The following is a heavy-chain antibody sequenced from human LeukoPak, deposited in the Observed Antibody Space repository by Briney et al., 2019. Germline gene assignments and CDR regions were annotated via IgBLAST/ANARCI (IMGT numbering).Heavy chain of an antibody. Sequence: GGSLRLSCAASGFTFSSYAMSWVRQAPGKGLEWVSSISSSSSYIYYADSVKGRFTISRDNAKNSLYLQMNSLRAEDTAVYYCARDLEYYYDSSGYQSGYWGQGTLVTVSS. CDR3: ARDLEYYYDSSGYQSGY. J-gene: IGHJ4*02. CDR1: GFTFSSYA. V-gene: IGHV3-21*01. CDR2: ISSSSSYI. D-gene: IGHD3-22*01.